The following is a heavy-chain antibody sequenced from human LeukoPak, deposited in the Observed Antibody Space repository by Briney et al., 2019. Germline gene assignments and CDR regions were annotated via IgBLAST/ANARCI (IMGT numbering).Heavy chain of an antibody. CDR2: IKKDGSEK. V-gene: IGHV3-7*03. CDR3: ARRALRYCSSTSCPAQYYGVDV. J-gene: IGHJ6*04. CDR1: GFIFSSYW. Sequence: GSLRLSCAAAGFIFSSYWRSWVRQAPGEGLEWVANIKKDGSEKYYVDSVKGRFTISRYNAKNSLYLHTNSLRAEDTAVYYCARRALRYCSSTSCPAQYYGVDVWGKGTTVTVSS. D-gene: IGHD2-2*01.